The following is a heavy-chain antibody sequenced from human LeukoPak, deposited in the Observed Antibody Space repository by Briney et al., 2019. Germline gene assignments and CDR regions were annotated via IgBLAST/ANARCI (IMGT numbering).Heavy chain of an antibody. V-gene: IGHV4-59*01. CDR2: IYYSGST. D-gene: IGHD3-9*01. CDR1: GGSMSSYY. J-gene: IGHJ4*02. CDR3: ARVSLTGYYPYFDY. Sequence: SETLSLTCTVSGGSMSSYYWSWIRQPPGKGLEWIGYIYYSGSTNYNPSLKSRVIISVDTSKNQFSLKLSSVTAADTAVYYCARVSLTGYYPYFDYWGQGTLVTVSS.